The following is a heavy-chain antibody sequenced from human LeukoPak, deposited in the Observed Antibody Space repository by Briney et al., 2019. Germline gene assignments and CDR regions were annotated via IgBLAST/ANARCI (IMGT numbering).Heavy chain of an antibody. Sequence: ASVKVSCKASGYTFTSYGISWVRQAPGQGLEWMGWISAYNGNTNYAQKLQGRVTMTTDTSTSTAYMELRSLRSDDTAVYYCARANIVVVPAAAHYYYYMDVWGKGTTVTVSS. CDR3: ARANIVVVPAAAHYYYYMDV. D-gene: IGHD2-2*01. V-gene: IGHV1-18*01. CDR1: GYTFTSYG. CDR2: ISAYNGNT. J-gene: IGHJ6*03.